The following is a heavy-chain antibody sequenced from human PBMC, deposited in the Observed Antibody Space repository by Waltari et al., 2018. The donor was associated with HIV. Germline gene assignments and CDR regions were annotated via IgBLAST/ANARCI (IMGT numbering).Heavy chain of an antibody. J-gene: IGHJ4*02. CDR3: ARGGLIAVAGHFDY. D-gene: IGHD6-19*01. Sequence: QVQLQQWGAGLLKPSETLSLTCAVYGGSFSGYYWSWIRQPPGKGLEWIGEINHSGSTNYNPSLKSRVTISVDTSKNQFSLKLSSVTAADTAVYYCARGGLIAVAGHFDYWGQGTLVTVSS. CDR1: GGSFSGYY. CDR2: INHSGST. V-gene: IGHV4-34*01.